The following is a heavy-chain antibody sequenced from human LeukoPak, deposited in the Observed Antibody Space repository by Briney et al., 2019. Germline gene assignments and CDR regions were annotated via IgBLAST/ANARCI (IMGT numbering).Heavy chain of an antibody. Sequence: GGSLRLSCAASGFTFSSHWMHWVRQTPRKGLEWVSRINTDGSGTAYADSVKGRFAISRDNAKNTLYLQMNSLRAEDTAVYYCARGRYYGMDVWGQGTTVTVSS. J-gene: IGHJ6*02. CDR1: GFTFSSHW. CDR2: INTDGSGT. V-gene: IGHV3-74*01. CDR3: ARGRYYGMDV.